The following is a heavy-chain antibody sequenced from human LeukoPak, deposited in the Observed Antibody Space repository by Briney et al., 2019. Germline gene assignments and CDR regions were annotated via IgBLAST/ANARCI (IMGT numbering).Heavy chain of an antibody. Sequence: GGSLRLSCAASGFTFRTYSIHWVRQAPGKGLEWVTVVSADGRTQLYSDSVKGRFTVSRDNSLNTLHLQMNSLKTEDTSVYYCARLNHLGLRFLEWKEDYWGQGTLVTVSS. V-gene: IGHV3-30*03. CDR1: GFTFRTYS. D-gene: IGHD3-3*01. CDR2: VSADGRTQ. CDR3: ARLNHLGLRFLEWKEDY. J-gene: IGHJ4*02.